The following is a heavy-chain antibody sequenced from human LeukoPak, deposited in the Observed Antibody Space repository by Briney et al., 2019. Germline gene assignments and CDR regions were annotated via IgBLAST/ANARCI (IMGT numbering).Heavy chain of an antibody. Sequence: SETLSLTCAVYGGSFSGYYWSWIRQLPGKGLEWIGEINHSGSTNYNPSLKSRVTISVDTSKNQFSLKLSSVTAADTAVYYCARTVEGYSYGYVDYWGRGTLVTVSS. CDR1: GGSFSGYY. CDR2: INHSGST. CDR3: ARTVEGYSYGYVDY. V-gene: IGHV4-34*01. D-gene: IGHD5-18*01. J-gene: IGHJ4*02.